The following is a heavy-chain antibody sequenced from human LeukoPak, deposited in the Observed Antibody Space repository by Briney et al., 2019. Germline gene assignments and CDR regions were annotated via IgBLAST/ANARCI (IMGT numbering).Heavy chain of an antibody. J-gene: IGHJ4*02. CDR2: IWYDGSNK. CDR1: GFTFSSYG. D-gene: IGHD3-10*01. V-gene: IGHV3-33*01. CDR3: ARDTLMLWFGEYPPAFDY. Sequence: GGSLRLSCAASGFTFSSYGMHWVRQAPGKGLEWVAVIWYDGSNKYYADSVRGRFTISRDNSKNTLYLQMNSLRAEDTAVYYCARDTLMLWFGEYPPAFDYWGQGTLVTVSS.